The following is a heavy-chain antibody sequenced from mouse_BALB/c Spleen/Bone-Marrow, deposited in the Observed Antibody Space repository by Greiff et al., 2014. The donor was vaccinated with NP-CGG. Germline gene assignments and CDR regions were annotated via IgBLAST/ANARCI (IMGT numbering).Heavy chain of an antibody. CDR3: ARGGYGNVYYAMDY. J-gene: IGHJ4*01. CDR1: GYTFTSYV. V-gene: IGHV1-14*01. D-gene: IGHD2-10*02. CDR2: INPYNDGT. Sequence: EVQLQQSGPELVKPGASVKMSCKASGYTFTSYVMHWVKQKPGQGLEWIGYINPYNDGTKYNEKFKGRATLTSDKSSSTAYMELSSLTSEDSAVYYCARGGYGNVYYAMDYWGQGTSVTVSS.